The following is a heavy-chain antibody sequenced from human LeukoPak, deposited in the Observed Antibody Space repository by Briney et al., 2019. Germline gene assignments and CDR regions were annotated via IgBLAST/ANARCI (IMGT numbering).Heavy chain of an antibody. D-gene: IGHD6-13*01. Sequence: PGGSLSLSCAASGFTFSSNGMQRVRPAPGQGLEGVAVIWYDGSNKYYADSVKGRFTISRDNSKNTLYLQMNSLRAEDTAVYYCARDRWDSSWSQGYWGQGTLVTVSS. V-gene: IGHV3-33*01. CDR1: GFTFSSNG. J-gene: IGHJ4*02. CDR2: IWYDGSNK. CDR3: ARDRWDSSWSQGY.